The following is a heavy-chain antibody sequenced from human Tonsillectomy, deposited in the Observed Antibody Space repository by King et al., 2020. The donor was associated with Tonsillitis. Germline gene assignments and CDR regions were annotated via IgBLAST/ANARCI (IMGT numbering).Heavy chain of an antibody. Sequence: QSQLVQSGAEVRKPGASVSVSCKASGYTFSGHYLYWVRQAPGQGLEWMGWFNPVSGDTNYDPKFQGRVTMTGDMSLTTAYMGLHSLRPDDTAVYYCATVTLAGDALETENSAYRYFRHWGQGALVTVSS. CDR1: GYTFSGHY. D-gene: IGHD3-16*01. V-gene: IGHV1-2*02. J-gene: IGHJ1*01. CDR2: FNPVSGDT. CDR3: ATVTLAGDALETENSAYRYFRH.